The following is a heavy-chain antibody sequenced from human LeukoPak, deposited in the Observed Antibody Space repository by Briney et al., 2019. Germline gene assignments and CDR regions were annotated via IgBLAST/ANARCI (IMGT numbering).Heavy chain of an antibody. V-gene: IGHV3-48*01. J-gene: IGHJ4*02. CDR2: ISSSSSTI. D-gene: IGHD6-19*01. CDR3: ARGKNSGWPYYFDY. CDR1: GFTFNNYA. Sequence: PGGSLRLSCAASGFTFNNYAMTWVRQAPGKGLEWVSYISSSSSTIYYADSVKGRFTISRDNAKNSLYLQMNSLRAEDTAVYYCARGKNSGWPYYFDYWGQGTLVTVSS.